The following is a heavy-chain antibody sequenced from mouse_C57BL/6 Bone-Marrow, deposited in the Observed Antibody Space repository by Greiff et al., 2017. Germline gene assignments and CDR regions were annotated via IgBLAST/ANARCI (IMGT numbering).Heavy chain of an antibody. CDR3: ARVLRGNAMDY. V-gene: IGHV1-59*01. D-gene: IGHD2-14*01. J-gene: IGHJ4*01. CDR1: GYTFTSYW. CDR2: IDPSDSYT. Sequence: QVQLQQPGAELVRPGTSVKLSCKASGYTFTSYWMHWVKQRPGQGLEWIGVIDPSDSYTNYNQKFKGKATLTVDTSSSTAYMQLSSLTSEDSAVYYCARVLRGNAMDYWGQGTSVTVSS.